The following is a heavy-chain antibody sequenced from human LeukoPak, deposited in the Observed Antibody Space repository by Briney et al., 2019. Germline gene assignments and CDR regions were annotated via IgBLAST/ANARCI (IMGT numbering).Heavy chain of an antibody. CDR1: GFTFSNFE. D-gene: IGHD3-3*01. V-gene: IGHV3-48*03. CDR3: ARGFGVAYYYYPIDV. CDR2: IDFTVSTI. Sequence: GSLRLSCAASGFTFSNFEMNWVRQAPGRGLEWVSYIDFTVSTIFYADSVRGRFTVSRDNTKNSLSLQMNSLRAEDTALYYCARGFGVAYYYYPIDVWGKGTTVTISS. J-gene: IGHJ6*03.